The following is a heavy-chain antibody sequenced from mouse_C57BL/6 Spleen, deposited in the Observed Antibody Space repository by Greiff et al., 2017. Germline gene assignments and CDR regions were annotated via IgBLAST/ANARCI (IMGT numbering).Heavy chain of an antibody. J-gene: IGHJ2*01. CDR1: GYTFTSYT. Sequence: VMLVESGAELARPGASVKMSCKASGYTFTSYTMHWVKQRPGQGLEWIGYINPSSGYTKYNQKFKDKATLTADKSSSTAYMQLSSLTSEDSAVYYCARGAYYGSSYPFGYWGQGTTLTVSS. CDR3: ARGAYYGSSYPFGY. CDR2: INPSSGYT. V-gene: IGHV1-4*01. D-gene: IGHD1-1*01.